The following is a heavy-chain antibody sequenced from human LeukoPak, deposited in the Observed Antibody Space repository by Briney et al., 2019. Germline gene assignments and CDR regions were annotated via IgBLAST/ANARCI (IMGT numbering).Heavy chain of an antibody. V-gene: IGHV3-30*18. D-gene: IGHD4-17*01. CDR2: ISYDGSNK. CDR3: AKDSTTVTTSMGEAFDI. Sequence: GGSRRLSCAASGFTFSSYGMHWVRQAPGKGLEWVAVISYDGSNKYYADSVKGRFTISRDNSKNTLYLQMNSLRAEDTAVYYCAKDSTTVTTSMGEAFDIWGQGTMVTVSS. CDR1: GFTFSSYG. J-gene: IGHJ3*02.